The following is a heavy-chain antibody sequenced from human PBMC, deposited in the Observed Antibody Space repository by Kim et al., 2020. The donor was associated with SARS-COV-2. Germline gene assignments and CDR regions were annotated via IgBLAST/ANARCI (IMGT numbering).Heavy chain of an antibody. D-gene: IGHD2-15*01. V-gene: IGHV3-30*07. CDR3: ARESDCSGGSCYSHYFDY. J-gene: IGHJ4*02. Sequence: KGRFTISRDNSKNTLYLQMNSLRAEDTAVYYCARESDCSGGSCYSHYFDYWGQGTLVTVSS.